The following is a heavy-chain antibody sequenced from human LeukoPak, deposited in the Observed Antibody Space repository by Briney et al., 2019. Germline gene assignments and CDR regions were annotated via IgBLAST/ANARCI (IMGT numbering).Heavy chain of an antibody. V-gene: IGHV1-18*01. CDR2: IFTYSGNT. CDR1: GYTFTIYG. D-gene: IGHD6-19*01. CDR3: ARDPHEFSSGWSHFDY. J-gene: IGHJ4*01. Sequence: GASVKVSCKASGYTFTIYGISWVRQGPGQGHEWKGWIFTYSGNTNYAQKLQGRVTMTIDTSTSTAYMELRSLRSDDTAVYYCARDPHEFSSGWSHFDYWGHGTLVTVSS.